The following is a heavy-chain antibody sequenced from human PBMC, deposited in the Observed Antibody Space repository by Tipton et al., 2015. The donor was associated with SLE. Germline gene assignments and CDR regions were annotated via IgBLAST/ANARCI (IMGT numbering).Heavy chain of an antibody. CDR3: ARGYDHYSSGWYYFDY. D-gene: IGHD6-19*01. J-gene: IGHJ4*02. Sequence: LRLSCAVYGGYFSGYYSTWLRQSPGKGLEWIGEVSHTGSANYNPSLKSRVTISVDTSKNQFSLKLSSVTAADTAVYYCARGYDHYSSGWYYFDYGGQGTRVSVSS. CDR1: GGYFSGYY. V-gene: IGHV4-34*01. CDR2: VSHTGSA.